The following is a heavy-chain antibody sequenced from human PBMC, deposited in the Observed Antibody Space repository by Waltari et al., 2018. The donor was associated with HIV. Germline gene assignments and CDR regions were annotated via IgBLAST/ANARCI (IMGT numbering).Heavy chain of an antibody. CDR1: GFKFDDYA. D-gene: IGHD3-10*02. Sequence: EGQLVESGGDLVQPGGSLRLSCVASGFKFDDYAMHWDRHALGKGLGWVSGNSWRSGSIAYADSVRGRFSISRDNAMKSLDLRMNSLRAEDTALYYCARGPMYKWFDPWGQGTLVTVSS. CDR3: ARGPMYKWFDP. J-gene: IGHJ5*02. CDR2: NSWRSGSI. V-gene: IGHV3-9*01.